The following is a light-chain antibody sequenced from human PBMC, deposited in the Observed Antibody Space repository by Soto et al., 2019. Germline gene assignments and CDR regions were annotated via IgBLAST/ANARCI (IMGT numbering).Light chain of an antibody. J-gene: IGKJ1*01. CDR1: QGISNY. CDR3: QKYNNGPRT. Sequence: DIQMTQSPSSLSASVGDTVTITCRASQGISNYLAWYQQKPGQVPNLLIYAASTLQSGAPSRFSGSGSGTDFTLTISSLRPEDVATYYCQKYNNGPRTFGQGTKVEI. CDR2: AAS. V-gene: IGKV1-27*01.